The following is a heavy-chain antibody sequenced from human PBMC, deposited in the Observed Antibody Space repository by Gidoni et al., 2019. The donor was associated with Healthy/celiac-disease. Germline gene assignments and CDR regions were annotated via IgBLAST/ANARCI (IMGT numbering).Heavy chain of an antibody. CDR3: ARLLQTHYYYGMDV. CDR2: LNHSGST. D-gene: IGHD4-4*01. CDR1: GGSFSGYY. Sequence: QVQLQQWGAGLLKPSETLSLTCAVYGGSFSGYYWSWLRQPPGKGLEWIGELNHSGSTNYNPSLKSRVTISADTSKNQFSLKLSSVTAADTAVYYCARLLQTHYYYGMDVWGQGTTVTVSS. J-gene: IGHJ6*02. V-gene: IGHV4-34*01.